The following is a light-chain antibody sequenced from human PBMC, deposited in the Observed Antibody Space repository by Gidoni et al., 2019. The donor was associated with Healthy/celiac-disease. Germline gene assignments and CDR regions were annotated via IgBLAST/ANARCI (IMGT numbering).Light chain of an antibody. J-gene: IGLJ2*01. CDR2: EVS. Sequence: QSALTQPPSASGSPGQSVTISCTGTSSDVGGYNYVSWYQQHPGKAPKLMIYEVSKRPSGVPDRFSGSRSGNTASLTVSGLQAGDEAGYYCSSYAGSGDLFGGGTKLTVL. CDR3: SSYAGSGDL. CDR1: SSDVGGYNY. V-gene: IGLV2-8*01.